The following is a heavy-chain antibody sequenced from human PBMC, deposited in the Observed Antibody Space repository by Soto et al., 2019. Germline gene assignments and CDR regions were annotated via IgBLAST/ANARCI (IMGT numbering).Heavy chain of an antibody. J-gene: IGHJ4*02. CDR1: GGSISTVDYW. Sequence: QVQLQESGPGLVKPSQTLSLTCTVSGGSISTVDYWWSWIRQSPDMGLEWFGHIYDGGRTYNNPSLVSRVTMSVETSKNHLTLTLSSVSAADTAVYYCTRGQSGDKVDSWGQGTLVTVSS. D-gene: IGHD7-27*01. CDR3: TRGQSGDKVDS. V-gene: IGHV4-30-4*01. CDR2: IYDGGRT.